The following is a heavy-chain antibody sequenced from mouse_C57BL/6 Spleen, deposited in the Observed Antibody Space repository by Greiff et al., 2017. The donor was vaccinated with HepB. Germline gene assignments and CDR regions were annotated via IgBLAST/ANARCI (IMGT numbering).Heavy chain of an antibody. CDR2: IYPGDGDT. V-gene: IGHV1-82*01. CDR1: GYAFSSSW. Sequence: QVQLKESGPELVKPGASVKISCKASGYAFSSSWMNWVKQRPGKGLEWIGRIYPGDGDTNYNGKFKGKATLTADKSSSTAYMQLSSLTSEDSAVYFCARYGELDFDYWGQGTTLTVSS. D-gene: IGHD4-1*01. CDR3: ARYGELDFDY. J-gene: IGHJ2*01.